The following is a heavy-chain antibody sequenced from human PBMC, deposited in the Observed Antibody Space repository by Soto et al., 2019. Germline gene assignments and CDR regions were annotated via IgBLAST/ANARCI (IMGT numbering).Heavy chain of an antibody. CDR2: IYYSGST. Sequence: SETLSLTCAVSGYSISSSNWWGWIRQPPGKGLEWIGYIYYSGSTYYNPSLKSRVTMSVDTSKNQFSLKLSSVTAVDTAVYYCARTALPPGIAAAGTKARFRYYYYMDVWGKGTTVTVSS. J-gene: IGHJ6*03. D-gene: IGHD6-13*01. CDR1: GYSISSSNW. CDR3: ARTALPPGIAAAGTKARFRYYYYMDV. V-gene: IGHV4-28*01.